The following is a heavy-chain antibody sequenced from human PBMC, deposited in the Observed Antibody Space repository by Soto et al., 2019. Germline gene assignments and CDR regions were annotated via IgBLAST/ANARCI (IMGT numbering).Heavy chain of an antibody. Sequence: QVQLVQSGAEMKKPGSSVKVPCKASGGTFDNYAFSWVRQAPGQGLDWMGGIIPLFDTTNYAQKFKGRVTITADKSSSTAYRELSNLISEDTALYYCARGHYEYTGVYNQHYRGLVSWGPGTTVTVSS. V-gene: IGHV1-69*06. CDR2: IIPLFDTT. D-gene: IGHD3-9*01. CDR3: ARGHYEYTGVYNQHYRGLVS. J-gene: IGHJ6*02. CDR1: GGTFDNYA.